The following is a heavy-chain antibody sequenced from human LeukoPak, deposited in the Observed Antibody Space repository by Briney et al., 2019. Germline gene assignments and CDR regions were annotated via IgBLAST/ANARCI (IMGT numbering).Heavy chain of an antibody. V-gene: IGHV3-48*03. CDR2: ISSSGSTI. CDR1: GFTFSSYE. D-gene: IGHD3-22*01. CDR3: ARAYYDSSGSFDY. J-gene: IGHJ4*02. Sequence: GGSLRLSCAASGFTFSSYEMNWVRQAPGKGLEWVSYISSSGSTIYYADSVKGRFTISRDNAKNSLYLQMNSLRAEDTAVYYCARAYYDSSGSFDYWGQGTLVTVPS.